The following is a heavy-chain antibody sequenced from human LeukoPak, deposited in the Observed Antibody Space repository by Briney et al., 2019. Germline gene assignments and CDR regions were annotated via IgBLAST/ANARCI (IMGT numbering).Heavy chain of an antibody. V-gene: IGHV4-61*01. CDR3: ARGWIQLWSAQNFDY. CDR1: GGSVSSGSYY. J-gene: IGHJ4*02. CDR2: IYYSGST. Sequence: IPSETLSLTCTVSGGSVSSGSYYWSWVRQPPGKGLEWIGYIYYSGSTNYNPSLKSRVTISVDTSKNQFSLKLSSVTAADTAVYYCARGWIQLWSAQNFDYWGQGTLVTVSS. D-gene: IGHD5-18*01.